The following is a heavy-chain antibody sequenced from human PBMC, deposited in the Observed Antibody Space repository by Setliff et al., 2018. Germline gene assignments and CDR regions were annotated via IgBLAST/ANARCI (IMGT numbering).Heavy chain of an antibody. CDR3: ARDRFYNSWSGTSITAPHDALDI. CDR2: INPSGGLT. V-gene: IGHV1-46*03. D-gene: IGHD3-3*01. J-gene: IGHJ3*02. CDR1: GYTLTNHY. Sequence: ASVKVSCKASGYTLTNHYMHWVRQAPGQGLEWMGIINPSGGLTRYAQKFQGRVTMTRDASTSTVYMEVISLRSEDTAVYFCARDRFYNSWSGTSITAPHDALDIWGQGTMVTVSS.